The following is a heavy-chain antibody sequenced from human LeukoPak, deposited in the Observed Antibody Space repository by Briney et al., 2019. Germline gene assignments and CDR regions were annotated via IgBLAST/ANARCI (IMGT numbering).Heavy chain of an antibody. Sequence: PGGSLRLSCAASGFTFSRYSMNWVRQAPGKGLEWVSRINSDGSSRSYADSVKGRFTISRDNAKNTLYLQMNSLRAEDTAVYYCAKVGYNSGSSFDYWGQGTLVTVSS. J-gene: IGHJ4*02. CDR1: GFTFSRYS. V-gene: IGHV3-74*01. D-gene: IGHD3-10*01. CDR2: INSDGSSR. CDR3: AKVGYNSGSSFDY.